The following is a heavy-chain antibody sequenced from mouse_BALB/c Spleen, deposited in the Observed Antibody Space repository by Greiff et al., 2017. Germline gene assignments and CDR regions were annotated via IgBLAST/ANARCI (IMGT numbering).Heavy chain of an antibody. CDR3: ARHEEGKNGYYGWFAY. D-gene: IGHD2-3*01. J-gene: IGHJ3*01. CDR1: GYTFTEYI. CDR2: FYPGSGSI. Sequence: QVQLQQSGAGLVKPGASVKLSCKASGYTFTEYIIHWVKQRSGQGLEWIGWFYPGSGSIKYNEKFKDKATLTADKSSSTVYMELSRLTSEDSAVYFCARHEEGKNGYYGWFAYWGQGTLVTVSA. V-gene: IGHV1-62-2*01.